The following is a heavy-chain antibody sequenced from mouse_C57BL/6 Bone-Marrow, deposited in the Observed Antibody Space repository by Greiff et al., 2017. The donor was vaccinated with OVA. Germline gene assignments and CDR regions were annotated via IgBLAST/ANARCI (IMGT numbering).Heavy chain of an antibody. CDR2: IDPEDGDT. CDR3: ATPLFITPVVATGY. CDR1: GFNIKDYY. D-gene: IGHD1-1*01. V-gene: IGHV14-1*01. J-gene: IGHJ2*01. Sequence: VQLQQSGAELVRPGASVKLSCTASGFNIKDYYMHWVKQRPEQGLEWIGRIDPEDGDTEYAPQFQGKATMTADTSSNTAYLQLSSLTSQSTAVYYYATPLFITPVVATGYWGQGTTLTVSS.